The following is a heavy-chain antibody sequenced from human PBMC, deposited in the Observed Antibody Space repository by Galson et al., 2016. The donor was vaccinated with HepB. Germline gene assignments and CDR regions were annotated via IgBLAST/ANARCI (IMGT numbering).Heavy chain of an antibody. CDR3: AKDFCGTLYSGSTCFCGH. Sequence: SLRLSCAASGFTFSNSGMHWVRQAPGKGLEWVGVVWYDGSRTYYPDSVKGRFTISRDNSKNTLYLQMNSLRVEDTAVYYCAKDFCGTLYSGSTCFCGHWGQGTLVTVSS. J-gene: IGHJ4*02. CDR1: GFTFSNSG. CDR2: VWYDGSRT. V-gene: IGHV3-33*06. D-gene: IGHD5-12*01.